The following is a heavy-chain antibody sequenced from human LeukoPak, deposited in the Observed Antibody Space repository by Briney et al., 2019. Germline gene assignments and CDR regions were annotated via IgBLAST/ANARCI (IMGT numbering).Heavy chain of an antibody. CDR3: ARGDGSGSRSWFDP. Sequence: SQTLSLTCTVSGGSISSGDYYWSWIRQPPGKGLEWIGYIYYSGSTYYNPSLKSRVTISVDTSKNQFSLKLSSVTAADTAVYYRARGDGSGSRSWFDPWGQGTLVTVSS. CDR1: GGSISSGDYY. D-gene: IGHD3-10*01. J-gene: IGHJ5*02. CDR2: IYYSGST. V-gene: IGHV4-30-4*01.